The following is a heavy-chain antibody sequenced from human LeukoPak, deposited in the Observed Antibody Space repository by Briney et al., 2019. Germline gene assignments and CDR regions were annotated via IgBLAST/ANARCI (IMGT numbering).Heavy chain of an antibody. CDR3: ARFLYDSSGYYPDMGCYYFDY. D-gene: IGHD3-22*01. Sequence: WXWXXXXPXKGLEWXGEINHSGSTNYNPSLKSRVTISVDTSKNQFSLKLSSVTAADTAVYYCARFLYDSSGYYPDMGCYYFDYWGQGTLVTVSS. CDR2: INHSGST. V-gene: IGHV4-34*01. J-gene: IGHJ4*02.